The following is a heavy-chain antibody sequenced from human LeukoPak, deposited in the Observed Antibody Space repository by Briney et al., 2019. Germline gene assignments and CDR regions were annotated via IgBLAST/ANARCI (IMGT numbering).Heavy chain of an antibody. V-gene: IGHV3-23*01. J-gene: IGHJ4*02. CDR3: AKDIRMDPY. D-gene: IGHD1-14*01. CDR2: ISGSGGST. CDR1: GGSISSSSYY. Sequence: PSETLSLTCTVSGGSISSSSYYWSWIRQHPGKGLEWVSTISGSGGSTYYADSVKSRFTISRDNSKNTLYLEMNGLRAEDTAVYYCAKDIRMDPYWGQGTLVTVSS.